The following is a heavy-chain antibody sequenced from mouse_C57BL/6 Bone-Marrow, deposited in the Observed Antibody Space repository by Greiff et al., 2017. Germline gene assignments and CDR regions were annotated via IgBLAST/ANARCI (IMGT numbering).Heavy chain of an antibody. CDR1: GYTFTSYW. CDR2: IHPTSGST. D-gene: IGHD1-1*01. CDR3: ARPLITTVVAHYAMDY. Sequence: QVQLKQPGAELVKPGASVKLSCKASGYTFTSYWMHWVKQRPGQGLEWIGMIHPTSGSTNYNEKFKSKATLTVDKSSSTAYMQLSSLTSEDSAVYYWARPLITTVVAHYAMDYWGQGTSVTVSS. V-gene: IGHV1-64*01. J-gene: IGHJ4*01.